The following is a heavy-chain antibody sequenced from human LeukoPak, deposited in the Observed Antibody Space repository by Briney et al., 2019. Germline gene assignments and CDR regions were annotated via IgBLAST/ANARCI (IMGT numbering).Heavy chain of an antibody. D-gene: IGHD2-2*01. CDR2: INPSGGST. V-gene: IGHV1-46*01. CDR1: GYTFISYH. Sequence: ASVKVSCKASGYTFISYHMHWARQAPGQGLEWMGIINPSGGSTSYAQKFQGRVTMTRDTSTSTVYMELSSLRSEDTAVYYCARDGCSSSSCQAGGNWFDPWGQGTLVTVSS. CDR3: ARDGCSSSSCQAGGNWFDP. J-gene: IGHJ5*02.